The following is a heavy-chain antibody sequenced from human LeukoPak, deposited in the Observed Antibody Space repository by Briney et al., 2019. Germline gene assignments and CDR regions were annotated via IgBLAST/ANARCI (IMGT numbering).Heavy chain of an antibody. CDR2: IYTAGST. J-gene: IGHJ4*02. CDR3: AGGNTWPGLSY. D-gene: IGHD6-25*01. V-gene: IGHV3-53*01. Sequence: QAGGSLRLSCAASGFTVSGNYMSWVRQAPGKGLEWVSVIYTAGSTYNADSVKGRFTISRDKSKNTLYLQMNTLRAEDTAVYFCAGGNTWPGLSYRGQGTLLTVSS. CDR1: GFTVSGNY.